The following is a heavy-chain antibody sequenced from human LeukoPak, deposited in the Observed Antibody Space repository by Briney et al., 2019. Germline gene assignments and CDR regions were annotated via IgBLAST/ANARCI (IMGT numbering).Heavy chain of an antibody. CDR3: ARVKYYDILTGYSDY. CDR2: FDPEDGET. CDR1: GYTLTELS. J-gene: IGHJ4*02. V-gene: IGHV1-24*01. D-gene: IGHD3-9*01. Sequence: ASVKVSCKVSGYTLTELSMHWVRQAPGKGLEWMGGFDPEDGETIYAQKFQGRVTMTEDTSTSTAYMELRSLRSDDTAVYYCARVKYYDILTGYSDYWGQGTLVTVSS.